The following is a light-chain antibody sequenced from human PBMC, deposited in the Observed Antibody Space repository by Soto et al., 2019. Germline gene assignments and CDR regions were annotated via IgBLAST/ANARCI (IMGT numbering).Light chain of an antibody. CDR3: QSYDSSLRGV. Sequence: QSVLTQPPSVSGAPGQRVTISYTGSSSNIGAGYDVHWYQQLPGTAPKLLIYGNSNRPSGVPDRFSGSKSGTSASLAITGLRAEDEADYYCQSYDSSLRGVFGTGTKLTVL. CDR1: SSNIGAGYD. J-gene: IGLJ1*01. CDR2: GNS. V-gene: IGLV1-40*01.